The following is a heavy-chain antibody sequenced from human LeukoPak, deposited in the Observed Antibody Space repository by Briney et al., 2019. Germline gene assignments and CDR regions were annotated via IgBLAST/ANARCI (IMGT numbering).Heavy chain of an antibody. D-gene: IGHD3-10*01. CDR3: ARGGGNYYGSGSYYNVGYYYYMDV. CDR2: IIPIFGTA. CDR1: GGTFSSYA. J-gene: IGHJ6*03. Sequence: ASVKVSCKASGGTFSSYAISWVRQAPGQGLEWMGGIIPIFGTANYAQKFQGRVTITADKSTSTAYMELSSLRSEDTAVYYCARGGGNYYGSGSYYNVGYYYYMDVWGKGTTVTVSS. V-gene: IGHV1-69*06.